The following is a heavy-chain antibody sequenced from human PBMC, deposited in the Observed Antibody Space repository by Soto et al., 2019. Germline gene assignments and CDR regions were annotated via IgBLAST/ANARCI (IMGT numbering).Heavy chain of an antibody. CDR1: GFTFSSYS. J-gene: IGHJ5*02. CDR2: ISSSSSYI. CDR3: ARDGHSSGWYYGWFDP. D-gene: IGHD6-19*01. V-gene: IGHV3-21*01. Sequence: GGSLRLSCAASGFTFSSYSMNWVRRAPGKGLEWVSSISSSSSYIYYADSVKSRFTISRDNAKNSLYLQMNSLRAEDTAVYYCARDGHSSGWYYGWFDPWGQGTLVTVSS.